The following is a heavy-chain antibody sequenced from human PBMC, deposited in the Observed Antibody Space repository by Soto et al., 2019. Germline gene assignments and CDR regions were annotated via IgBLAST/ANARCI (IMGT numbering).Heavy chain of an antibody. CDR3: ARASSSSWYYYYYYGMDV. V-gene: IGHV3-30-3*01. CDR2: ISYDGSNK. CDR1: GFTFSSYA. D-gene: IGHD6-13*01. J-gene: IGHJ6*02. Sequence: GGSLRLSCAASGFTFSSYAMHWVRQAPGKGLEWVAVISYDGSNKYYADSVKGRFTTSRDNSKNTLYLQMNSLRAEDTAVYYCARASSSSWYYYYYYGMDVWGQGTTVTVSS.